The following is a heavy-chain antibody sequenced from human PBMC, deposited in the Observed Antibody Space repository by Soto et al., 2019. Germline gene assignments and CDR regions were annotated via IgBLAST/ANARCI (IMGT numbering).Heavy chain of an antibody. V-gene: IGHV3-9*01. Sequence: EVQLVESGGGLVQPGRSLRLSCAASGFTFDDYAMHWVRQAPGKGLEWVSGISWNSGSIGYADSVKGRFTISRDNAKNSLYLQMNSLRAEDTALYYCAKDHTAWDSSGSGMDVWGQGTTVTVSS. J-gene: IGHJ6*02. CDR3: AKDHTAWDSSGSGMDV. D-gene: IGHD6-25*01. CDR2: ISWNSGSI. CDR1: GFTFDDYA.